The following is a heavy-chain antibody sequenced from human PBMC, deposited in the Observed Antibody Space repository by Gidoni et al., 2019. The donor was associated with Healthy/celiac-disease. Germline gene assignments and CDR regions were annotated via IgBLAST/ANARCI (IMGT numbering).Heavy chain of an antibody. CDR3: AKDDPFRYCSSTSCYPDY. V-gene: IGHV3-30*18. CDR1: VFTFSSYG. CDR2: IAYDGSNK. J-gene: IGHJ4*02. Sequence: QVQLVESGGGVVQPGRSLSLSCAASVFTFSSYGRHWVRQAPGKGREWVAVIAYDGSNKYYADSVKGRFTISRDNSKNTLYLQMNSLRAEDTAVYYCAKDDPFRYCSSTSCYPDYWGQGTLVTVSS. D-gene: IGHD2-2*01.